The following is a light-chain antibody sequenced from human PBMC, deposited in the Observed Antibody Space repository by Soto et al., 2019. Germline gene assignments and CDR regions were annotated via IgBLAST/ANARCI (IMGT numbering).Light chain of an antibody. CDR3: QSYDNTLKGCV. Sequence: QSALTQRPSVSGAPGQRVIISCTGGSSNIGADYEVHWYQQLPGTAPKLLIYGNTNRPSGVPDRFSGSKSGSSASLAITGLQAEDEAEYYCQSYDNTLKGCVFGTGTKVTVL. J-gene: IGLJ1*01. CDR1: SSNIGADYE. V-gene: IGLV1-40*01. CDR2: GNT.